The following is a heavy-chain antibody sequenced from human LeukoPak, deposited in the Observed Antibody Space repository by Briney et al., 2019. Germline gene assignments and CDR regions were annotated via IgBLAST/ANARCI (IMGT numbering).Heavy chain of an antibody. CDR1: GFTFSGYA. J-gene: IGHJ6*02. V-gene: IGHV3-23*01. CDR2: ISGSGSNT. D-gene: IGHD3-3*02. CDR3: AKHGSPGPIFYNGMDV. Sequence: PGGSLRLSCAVSGFTFSGYAMSWVRQAPGKGLEWVSSISGSGSNTYHTDPVKGRCTISGDNSKNTLYLEMNSLRVEDTAIYYCAKHGSPGPIFYNGMDVWGLGTTVTVSS.